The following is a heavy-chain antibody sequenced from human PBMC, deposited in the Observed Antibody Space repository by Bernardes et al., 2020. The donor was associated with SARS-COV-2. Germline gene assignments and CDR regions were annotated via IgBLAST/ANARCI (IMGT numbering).Heavy chain of an antibody. Sequence: ASVKVSCKTSGYTFSNFYMHWVRQAPGQGLEWMGILNPNGGTTIYARKLQGRVTMTRDTSTSTVYMELSNLRSEDTAVYYCAREPFDSSGWSGFDSWGQGTLVTVSS. D-gene: IGHD6-19*01. CDR3: AREPFDSSGWSGFDS. CDR2: LNPNGGTT. J-gene: IGHJ4*02. V-gene: IGHV1-46*03. CDR1: GYTFSNFY.